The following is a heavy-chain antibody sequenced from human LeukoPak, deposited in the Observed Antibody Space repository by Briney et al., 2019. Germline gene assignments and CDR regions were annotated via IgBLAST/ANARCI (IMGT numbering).Heavy chain of an antibody. CDR3: TTVVGAVLWFGELFRT. D-gene: IGHD3-10*01. CDR1: GFTFSNAW. CDR2: IKSKTDGGTT. V-gene: IGHV3-15*01. Sequence: GGSLRLSCAASGFTFSNAWMSWVRQAPGKGLEWIGRIKSKTDGGTTDYAAPVKGRFTISRDDSKNTLYLQMNGLKTEDTAVYYCTTVVGAVLWFGELFRTWGQGTLVTVSS. J-gene: IGHJ5*02.